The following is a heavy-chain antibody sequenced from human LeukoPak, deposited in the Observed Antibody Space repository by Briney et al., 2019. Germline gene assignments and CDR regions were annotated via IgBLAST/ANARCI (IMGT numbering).Heavy chain of an antibody. CDR3: ARSNYYDSSGYYYDSFDY. Sequence: ASETLSLTCTVSGGSVSSGSYHWSWIRQPPGKGLEWIGYIYYSGSTYYNPSLKSRVTISVDTSKNQFSLKLSSVTAADTAVYYCARSNYYDSSGYYYDSFDYWGQGTLVTVSS. CDR1: GGSVSSGSYH. V-gene: IGHV4-30-4*08. D-gene: IGHD3-22*01. CDR2: IYYSGST. J-gene: IGHJ4*02.